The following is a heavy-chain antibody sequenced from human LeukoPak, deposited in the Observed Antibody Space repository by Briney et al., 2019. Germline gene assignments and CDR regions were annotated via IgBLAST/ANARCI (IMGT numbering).Heavy chain of an antibody. V-gene: IGHV4-34*01. CDR1: GGSFSGYY. D-gene: IGHD6-13*01. J-gene: IGHJ6*03. CDR2: INHSGST. CDR3: ARGRRAAAGTYDYYYYMDV. Sequence: SETLSLTCSVYGGSFSGYYGSWIRQSPGKGLEWIGEINHSGSTNYNPSLKSRVTISVDTSKNQFSLKLSSVTAADTAVYYCARGRRAAAGTYDYYYYMDVWGKGTTVTVSS.